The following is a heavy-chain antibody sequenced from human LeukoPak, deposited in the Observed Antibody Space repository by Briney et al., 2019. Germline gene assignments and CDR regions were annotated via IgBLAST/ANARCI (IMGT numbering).Heavy chain of an antibody. V-gene: IGHV4-38-2*02. CDR3: ARDGVFHDSDGYSFDH. Sequence: KTSETLSLTCAVSNYSITSGYFCGCLRQPPGRGLEWIAIIYHSGTTYYNPSLRNRVTLFVDTSKNQFSLKLTSLTAADTAVYYCARDGVFHDSDGYSFDHWRQGILDTVSS. CDR2: IYHSGTT. D-gene: IGHD3-22*01. J-gene: IGHJ4*02. CDR1: NYSITSGYF.